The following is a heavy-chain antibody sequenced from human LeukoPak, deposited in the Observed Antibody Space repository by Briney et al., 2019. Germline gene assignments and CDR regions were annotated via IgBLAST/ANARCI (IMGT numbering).Heavy chain of an antibody. V-gene: IGHV3-21*04. CDR2: ISTTSGNI. CDR1: GFTFSSYS. J-gene: IGHJ4*02. CDR3: AKSRGSGSNMARGVNFDY. Sequence: KTGGSLRLSCAASGFTFSSYSMNWVRQAPGKRLEWVAAISTTSGNIYYADSVKGRFTISRDNAKNSLYLQMNTLRAEDTAIYYCAKSRGSGSNMARGVNFDYWGQGTLVTVSS. D-gene: IGHD3-10*01.